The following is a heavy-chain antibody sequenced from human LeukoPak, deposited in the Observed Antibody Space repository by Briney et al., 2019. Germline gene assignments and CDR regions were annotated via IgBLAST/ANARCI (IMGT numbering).Heavy chain of an antibody. CDR3: AKAEFPIVVVPAASR. CDR2: VSGSGDST. Sequence: GGSLRLSCAASGFTFSSYAMSWVRQAPGKGLEWVAVVSGSGDSTYYTDSVKGRFTITRDNSKNTLYLQMNSLRAEDTAVYYCAKAEFPIVVVPAASRWGQGTLVTVSS. V-gene: IGHV3-23*01. CDR1: GFTFSSYA. J-gene: IGHJ4*02. D-gene: IGHD2-2*01.